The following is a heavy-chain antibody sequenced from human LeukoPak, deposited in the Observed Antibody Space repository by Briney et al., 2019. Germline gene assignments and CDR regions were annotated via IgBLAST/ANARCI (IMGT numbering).Heavy chain of an antibody. CDR3: ARKGPTMITFGGVIAPPFDY. D-gene: IGHD3-16*02. CDR1: GGSISDYY. Sequence: SETLSLTCTVSGGSISDYYWSWIRQSPGKGLEYIGYIYYSGSTNYNPSLKSRVAISVDTSKNQFSLKLTSVTAADTAVYYCARKGPTMITFGGVIAPPFDYWGQGTLVTVSS. J-gene: IGHJ4*02. CDR2: IYYSGST. V-gene: IGHV4-59*08.